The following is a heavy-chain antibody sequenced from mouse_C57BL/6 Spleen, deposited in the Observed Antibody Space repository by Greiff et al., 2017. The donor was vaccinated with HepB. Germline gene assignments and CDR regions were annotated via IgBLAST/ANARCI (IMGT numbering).Heavy chain of an antibody. Sequence: EVKVEESGGGLVKPGGSLKLSCAASGFTFSSYAMSWVRQTPEKRLEWVATISDGGSYTYYPDNVKGRFTISRDNAKNNLYLQMSHLKSEDTAMYYCARDRGNWDWYFDVWGTGTTVTVSS. V-gene: IGHV5-4*01. CDR3: ARDRGNWDWYFDV. CDR1: GFTFSSYA. J-gene: IGHJ1*03. D-gene: IGHD4-1*01. CDR2: ISDGGSYT.